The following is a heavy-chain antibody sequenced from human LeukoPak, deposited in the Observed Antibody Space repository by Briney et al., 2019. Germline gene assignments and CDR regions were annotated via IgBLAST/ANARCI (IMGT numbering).Heavy chain of an antibody. D-gene: IGHD1-26*01. Sequence: GESLKITCQVSGYSLRSYWKSWVRQMPGKGLEWMGIIYPGDSDTRDSPSFQGQVTISADKSVSTAYLQWSNLKASDTAMYYCARVSRDGATTSNYWGQGTLVTVSS. J-gene: IGHJ4*02. V-gene: IGHV5-51*01. CDR2: IYPGDSDT. CDR1: GYSLRSYW. CDR3: ARVSRDGATTSNY.